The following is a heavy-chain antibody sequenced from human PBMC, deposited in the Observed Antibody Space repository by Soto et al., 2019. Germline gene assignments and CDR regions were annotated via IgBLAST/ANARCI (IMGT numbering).Heavy chain of an antibody. CDR3: TGAYYDISGYSLDP. CDR1: NGSISSGY. CDR2: IYYGGSI. V-gene: IGHV4-59*01. Sequence: PSETLSLTCSVCNGSISSGYLTWILQPPGKGLEWIGYIYYGGSINYNPSLKSRVIISVDTAKNQFSLSLSSVTAADTAVYYCTGAYYDISGYSLDPWGQGTSVTVSS. J-gene: IGHJ5*02. D-gene: IGHD3-22*01.